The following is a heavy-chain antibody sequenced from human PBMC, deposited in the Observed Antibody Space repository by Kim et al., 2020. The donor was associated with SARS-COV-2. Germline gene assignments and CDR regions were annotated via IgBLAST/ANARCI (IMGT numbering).Heavy chain of an antibody. CDR3: QREVRGVYPGY. CDR2: IYSGGSST. J-gene: IGHJ4*02. D-gene: IGHD3-10*01. V-gene: IGHV3-23*03. Sequence: GGSLRLSCAASGFTFSSYAMSWVRQAPGKGLEWVSVIYSGGSSTYYADSVKGRFTISRDNSKNMLYLQMNSLRAEDTAVYYCQREVRGVYPGYWGQGTLGTVSS. CDR1: GFTFSSYA.